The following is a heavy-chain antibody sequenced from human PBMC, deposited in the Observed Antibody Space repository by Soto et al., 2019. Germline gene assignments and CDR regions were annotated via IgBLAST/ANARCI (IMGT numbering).Heavy chain of an antibody. Sequence: EVQLVESGGGLVQPGRSLRLSCAASGFTFDDYAMHWVRQAPGKGLEWVSGISWNSGSRDYADSVKGRFTISRDNAKNSLYLQMNSLRAEDTALYYCAKGPTFGELSTQFDCWGQGTLVTVSS. CDR2: ISWNSGSR. V-gene: IGHV3-9*01. J-gene: IGHJ4*02. D-gene: IGHD3-10*01. CDR3: AKGPTFGELSTQFDC. CDR1: GFTFDDYA.